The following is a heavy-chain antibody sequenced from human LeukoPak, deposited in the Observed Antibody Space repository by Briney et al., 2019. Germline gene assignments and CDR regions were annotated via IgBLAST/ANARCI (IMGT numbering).Heavy chain of an antibody. CDR2: IYPGDSDT. CDR1: GYSFTSYW. CDR3: ARSGLYYYDSSGYYYGHPHFDY. D-gene: IGHD3-22*01. Sequence: GESLKISCKGSGYSFTSYWIDWVRQMPGKGLEWMGIIYPGDSDTRYSPSFQGQVTISADKSISTAYLQWSSLKASDTAMYYCARSGLYYYDSSGYYYGHPHFDYWGQGTLVTVSS. V-gene: IGHV5-51*01. J-gene: IGHJ4*02.